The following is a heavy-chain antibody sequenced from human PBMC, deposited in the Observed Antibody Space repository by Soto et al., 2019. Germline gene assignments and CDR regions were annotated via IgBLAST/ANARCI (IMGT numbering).Heavy chain of an antibody. Sequence: PGGSLRVSCAASTFAFKLYAMTWHHKAPGKGLEWVSAISGSGGSTYYADSVKGRFTISRDNSKNTLYLQMNSLRVEGTAVYYCAKGIAMIVVVAGNGMDVWGQGTTVTV. D-gene: IGHD3-22*01. CDR1: TFAFKLYA. CDR2: ISGSGGST. CDR3: AKGIAMIVVVAGNGMDV. V-gene: IGHV3-23*01. J-gene: IGHJ6*02.